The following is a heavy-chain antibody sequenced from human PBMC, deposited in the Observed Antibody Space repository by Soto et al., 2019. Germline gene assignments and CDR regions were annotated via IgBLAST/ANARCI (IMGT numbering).Heavy chain of an antibody. V-gene: IGHV3-23*01. D-gene: IGHD1-1*01. Sequence: GGSLRLSCAASGFTFTNYAMTWVRQAPGKGLEWVSTIYGSSDGTYNADPVKGRFTISRDNSKNTVYLQMNSLRAEDTAMYYCAKPLQYNYFDSWGQGTLVTVSS. CDR2: IYGSSDGT. CDR1: GFTFTNYA. J-gene: IGHJ5*01. CDR3: AKPLQYNYFDS.